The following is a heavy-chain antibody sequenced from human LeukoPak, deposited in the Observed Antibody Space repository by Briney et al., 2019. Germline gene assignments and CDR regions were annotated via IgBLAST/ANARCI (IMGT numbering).Heavy chain of an antibody. CDR2: IYYSGST. J-gene: IGHJ4*02. CDR3: ASVFYSSGLDGFDY. V-gene: IGHV4-39*01. Sequence: SETLSLTCTVSGGSISSSRYYWGWIRQPPGKGLECIGTIYYSGSTYYNPSLNSRVTLSVDTSKNQFSLKLSSVTAADTAVYYCASVFYSSGLDGFDYWGQGTLVTVSS. CDR1: GGSISSSRYY. D-gene: IGHD6-19*01.